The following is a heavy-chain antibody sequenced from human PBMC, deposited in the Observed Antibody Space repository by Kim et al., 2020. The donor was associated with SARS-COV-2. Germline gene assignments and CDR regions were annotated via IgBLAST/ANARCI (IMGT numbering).Heavy chain of an antibody. CDR2: SSRTI. D-gene: IGHD3-22*01. V-gene: IGHV3-48*02. Sequence: SSRTIYYADSVKGRFTISRDNAKNSLYLQMNSLRDEDTAVYYCATDSSGGGGQGTLVTVSS. J-gene: IGHJ4*02. CDR3: ATDSSGG.